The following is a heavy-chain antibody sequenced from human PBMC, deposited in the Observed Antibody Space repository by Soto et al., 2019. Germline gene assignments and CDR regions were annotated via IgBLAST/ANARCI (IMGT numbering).Heavy chain of an antibody. D-gene: IGHD2-15*01. Sequence: GVSLRLSCAASELTFNNFWMTWVRQAPGKGLECVANINQDGSEKYYVNSVKGRFTISRDNAKNSLYLQMNSLRAEDTAIYYCAKGGPYYYYGMEVWGQGTTVTVSS. V-gene: IGHV3-7*03. J-gene: IGHJ6*02. CDR2: INQDGSEK. CDR1: ELTFNNFW. CDR3: AKGGPYYYYGMEV.